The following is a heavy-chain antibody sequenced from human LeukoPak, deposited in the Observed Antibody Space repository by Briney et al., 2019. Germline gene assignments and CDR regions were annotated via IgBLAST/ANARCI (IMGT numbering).Heavy chain of an antibody. CDR1: GFTFSSYG. V-gene: IGHV3-48*01. J-gene: IGHJ6*03. Sequence: GGSLRLSCAASGFTFSSYGMNWVRQAPGKGLQWVSYISSSSSTIYYADSVKGRFTISRDTAKNSLSLHMNSLRAEDTAVYYCARVVSNYYMDVWGKGTTVTVSS. CDR3: ARVVSNYYMDV. D-gene: IGHD2-21*01. CDR2: ISSSSSTI.